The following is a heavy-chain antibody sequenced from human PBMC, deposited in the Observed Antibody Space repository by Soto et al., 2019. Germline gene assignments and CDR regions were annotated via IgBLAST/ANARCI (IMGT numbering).Heavy chain of an antibody. V-gene: IGHV3-11*06. CDR2: ISSTISYT. CDR3: ARYIYGYVDY. Sequence: GGSLRLSCAASGFTFSDYYMSWIGQAPGKGLEWVSYISSTISYTHYADSVKGRFTISRDNAKNSLYLQMNSLRAEDTAVYYCARYIYGYVDYWGQGTLVTVSS. D-gene: IGHD5-18*01. J-gene: IGHJ4*02. CDR1: GFTFSDYY.